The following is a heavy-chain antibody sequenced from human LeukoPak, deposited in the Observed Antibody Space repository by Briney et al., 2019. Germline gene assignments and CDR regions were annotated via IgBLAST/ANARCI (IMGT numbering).Heavy chain of an antibody. D-gene: IGHD2-2*01. CDR1: GGSFSGYY. Sequence: SETLSLTCAVYGGSFSGYYWSWIRQPPGKGLEWIGEINHSGSTNYNPSLKSRVTISVGTSKNQFSLKLSSVTAADTAVYYCARHCRAVLVVPVARGDYFDYLGQGTLVTVSS. CDR2: INHSGST. V-gene: IGHV4-34*01. J-gene: IGHJ4*02. CDR3: ARHCRAVLVVPVARGDYFDY.